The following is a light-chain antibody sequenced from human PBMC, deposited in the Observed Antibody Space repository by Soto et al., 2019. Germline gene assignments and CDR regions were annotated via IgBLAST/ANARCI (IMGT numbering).Light chain of an antibody. CDR1: QSVSTN. V-gene: IGKV3-15*01. CDR3: QHYNNWPRT. CDR2: GAS. Sequence: EIVMTQSPATLSVSPGERATLSCRASQSVSTNLAWYQQKPGQPPRLLIYGASTRATGVPARISGSGSGTEFTLTISSLQSEDFALYYCQHYNNWPRTFGQGTKVDI. J-gene: IGKJ1*01.